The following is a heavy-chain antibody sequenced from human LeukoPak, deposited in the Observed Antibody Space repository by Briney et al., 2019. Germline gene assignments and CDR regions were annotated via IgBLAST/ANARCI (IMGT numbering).Heavy chain of an antibody. V-gene: IGHV3-74*01. J-gene: IGHJ4*02. Sequence: GGSLRLSCAASGFTFSNYWMHWFRQAPGKGLVWVSRINGDGSSTNYADSVKGRFTISRDDAKDTVYLQMNSLRAEDTAVYYCAKDGAGGSVDYWGQGTLVTVSS. CDR2: INGDGSST. CDR1: GFTFSNYW. CDR3: AKDGAGGSVDY. D-gene: IGHD1-26*01.